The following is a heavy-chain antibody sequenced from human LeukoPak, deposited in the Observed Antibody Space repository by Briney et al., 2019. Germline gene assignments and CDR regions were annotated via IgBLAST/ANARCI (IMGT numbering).Heavy chain of an antibody. CDR3: ARGYCTGGSCSGAWFDP. V-gene: IGHV3-53*01. CDR2: ISSGGNT. D-gene: IGHD2-15*01. CDR1: GFTVSSNY. Sequence: GGSLRLSCAASGFTVSSNYMSWVRQAPGKGLEWVSLISSGGNTYYADSVKGRFTISRDNSKNTLYLQMNSLRADDTAVYYCARGYCTGGSCSGAWFDPWGQGTLVTVSS. J-gene: IGHJ5*02.